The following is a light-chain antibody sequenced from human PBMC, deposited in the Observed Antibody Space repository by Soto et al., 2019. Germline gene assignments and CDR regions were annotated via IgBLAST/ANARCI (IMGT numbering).Light chain of an antibody. CDR3: QTWDTGIVV. CDR1: SGQSTYA. CDR2: VNSDGRH. J-gene: IGLJ2*01. Sequence: QPVLTQSPSASASLGASVKLTCTLSSGQSTYAIAWHQQQPEKGPRYLMKVNSDGRHTKGDGIPDRFSGSSSGTERYLTISSLQSEDEADYYCQTWDTGIVVFGGGTKLTVL. V-gene: IGLV4-69*01.